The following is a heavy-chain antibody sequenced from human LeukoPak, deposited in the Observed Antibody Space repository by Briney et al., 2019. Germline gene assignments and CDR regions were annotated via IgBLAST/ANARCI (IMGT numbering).Heavy chain of an antibody. CDR3: ARDWSLDY. J-gene: IGHJ4*02. CDR2: IYYRGSA. D-gene: IGHD3-3*01. CDR1: SGSISSGGYY. Sequence: SETLTLTCTVSSGSISSGGYYWSGIRQHPGKGLEWIGYIYYRGSAYYNPSLMSRASISLDTSKNPFTLKLASVTAADTAVYYCARDWSLDYWGQGTLVTVSS. V-gene: IGHV4-31*03.